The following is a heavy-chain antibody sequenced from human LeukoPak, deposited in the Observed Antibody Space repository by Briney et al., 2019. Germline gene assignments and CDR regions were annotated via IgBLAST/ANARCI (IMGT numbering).Heavy chain of an antibody. J-gene: IGHJ5*02. CDR2: IYHSGST. CDR3: AKAPSMTTYDILFDP. CDR1: GGSISSGGYS. D-gene: IGHD3-9*01. V-gene: IGHV4-30-2*01. Sequence: PSQTLSLTCAVSGGSISSGGYSWSWIRQPPGKGLEWIGYIYHSGSTYYNPSLKSRVTISVDTSKNQFSLKLSSVTAADTAVYYCAKAPSMTTYDILFDPWGQGTLVTVSS.